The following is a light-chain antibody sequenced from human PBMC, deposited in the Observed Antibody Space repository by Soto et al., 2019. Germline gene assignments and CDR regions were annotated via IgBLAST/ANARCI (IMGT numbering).Light chain of an antibody. CDR1: QVIRNA. CDR2: AAY. V-gene: IGKV1-17*01. CDR3: KKYDIYPLN. J-gene: IGKJ4*01. Sequence: IPMTHAPSSRSTFVVDGVNITFRASQVIRNALGWYQQKPGKAPKSMIYAAYSLQSGVKSRFSGSGSGTEFTLTIRSLQSDDFATYYYKKYDIYPLNLGRGTKVEIK.